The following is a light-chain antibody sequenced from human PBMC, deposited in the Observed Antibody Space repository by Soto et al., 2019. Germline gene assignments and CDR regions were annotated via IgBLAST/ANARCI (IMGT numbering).Light chain of an antibody. CDR3: LQHFNFSWT. V-gene: IGKV1-5*01. J-gene: IGKJ1*01. Sequence: DIQMTQSPSTLSASVGDGVTITCRASQIIGSWLAWYQQKPGKAPKHLIFAASNLQSGVPSRFSGGGSGTDFTLTISSLQADDFATYYCLQHFNFSWTFGQGTKVE. CDR1: QIIGSW. CDR2: AAS.